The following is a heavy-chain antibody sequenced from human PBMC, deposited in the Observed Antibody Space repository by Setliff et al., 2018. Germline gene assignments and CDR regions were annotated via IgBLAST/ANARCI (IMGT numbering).Heavy chain of an antibody. Sequence: PGGSLRLSCAASDFIFNNAWMNWVRQAPGKGLEWVGRIRTKTDGGSIDYAAPVKDRFTISRDDSKATLYLYMDSLKTEDTAVYYCTTDRAGCYGTTCFNAFEIWGHGSMVTVSS. J-gene: IGHJ3*02. CDR3: TTDRAGCYGTTCFNAFEI. D-gene: IGHD2-2*01. CDR1: DFIFNNAW. V-gene: IGHV3-15*07. CDR2: IRTKTDGGSI.